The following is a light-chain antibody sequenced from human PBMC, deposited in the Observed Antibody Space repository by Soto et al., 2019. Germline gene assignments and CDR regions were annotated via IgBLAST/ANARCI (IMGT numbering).Light chain of an antibody. V-gene: IGKV3-11*01. CDR1: QSVSSY. J-gene: IGKJ5*01. Sequence: ESGLPQSPATLSLSPGERSTLSCTASQSVSSYLAWYQQKPGQAPRLLIYDASNRATGIPARLSGSGSGTDFTLTISSLEPEDFAVYYCQQRSNWPPTFGQGTRLEIK. CDR2: DAS. CDR3: QQRSNWPPT.